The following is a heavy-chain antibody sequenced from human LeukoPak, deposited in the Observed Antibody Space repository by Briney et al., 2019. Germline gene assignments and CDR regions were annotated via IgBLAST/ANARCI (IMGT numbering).Heavy chain of an antibody. D-gene: IGHD6-13*01. Sequence: QPGGSLRLSCAASGFTFSGSAMHWVRQASGKGLEWVGRIRSKANSYATAYAASVKGRFTISRDDSKNTAYLQMNSLKTEDTAVYYCTRQDSSSWFDFDYWGQGTLVTVSS. J-gene: IGHJ4*02. CDR3: TRQDSSSWFDFDY. CDR1: GFTFSGSA. CDR2: IRSKANSYAT. V-gene: IGHV3-73*01.